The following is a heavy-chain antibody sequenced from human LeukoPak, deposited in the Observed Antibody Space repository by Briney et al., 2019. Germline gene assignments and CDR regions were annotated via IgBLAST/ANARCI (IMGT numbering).Heavy chain of an antibody. CDR3: ARALPTVFDSSGYYDY. J-gene: IGHJ4*02. CDR2: IIPVLGIA. Sequence: SVKVSCKASGGTFSSYAISWVRQAPGQGLEWMGRIIPVLGIANYAQKFQGRVTITADKSTSTAYMELSSLRSEDTAVYYCARALPTVFDSSGYYDYWGQGTLVTVSS. D-gene: IGHD3-22*01. CDR1: GGTFSSYA. V-gene: IGHV1-69*04.